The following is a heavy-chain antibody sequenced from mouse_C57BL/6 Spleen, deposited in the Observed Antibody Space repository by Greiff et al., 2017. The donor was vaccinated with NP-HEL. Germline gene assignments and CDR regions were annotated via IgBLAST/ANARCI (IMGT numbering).Heavy chain of an antibody. CDR1: GYTFTDYE. D-gene: IGHD1-1*01. J-gene: IGHJ3*01. V-gene: IGHV1-15*01. Sequence: VQLVESGAELVRPGASVTLSCKASGYTFTDYEMHWVKQTPVHGLEWIGAIDPETGGTAYNQKFKGKAILTAEKSSSTAYMELRSLTSEDSAVYYCTILYYYGSSYGFAYWGQGTLVTVSA. CDR2: IDPETGGT. CDR3: TILYYYGSSYGFAY.